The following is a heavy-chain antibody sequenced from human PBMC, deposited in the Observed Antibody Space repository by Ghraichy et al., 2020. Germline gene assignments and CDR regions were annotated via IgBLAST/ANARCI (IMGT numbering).Heavy chain of an antibody. CDR1: GYTFTSYG. Sequence: ASVKVSCKASGYTFTSYGISWVRQAPGQGLEWMGWISAYNGNTNYAQKLQGRVTMTTDTSTSTAYMELRSLRSDDTAVYYCARDLGYCSGGSCYQPDYWGQGTLVTVSS. CDR2: ISAYNGNT. V-gene: IGHV1-18*01. D-gene: IGHD2-15*01. CDR3: ARDLGYCSGGSCYQPDY. J-gene: IGHJ4*02.